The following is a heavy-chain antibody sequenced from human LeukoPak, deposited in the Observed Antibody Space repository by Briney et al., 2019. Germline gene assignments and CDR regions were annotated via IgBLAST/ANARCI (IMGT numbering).Heavy chain of an antibody. D-gene: IGHD2-2*01. Sequence: SETLSLTCAVYGGSFSGYYWSWIRQPPGKGLEWIGEINHSGSTNYNPSLKSRVTISVDTSKNQFSLKLSSVTAADTAVYYCARRGPKYCSSTSCRQNGFDPWGQGTLVTVSS. J-gene: IGHJ5*02. CDR3: ARRGPKYCSSTSCRQNGFDP. V-gene: IGHV4-34*01. CDR2: INHSGST. CDR1: GGSFSGYY.